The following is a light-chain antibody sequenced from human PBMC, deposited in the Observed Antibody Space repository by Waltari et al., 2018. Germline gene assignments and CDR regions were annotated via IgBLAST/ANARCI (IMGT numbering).Light chain of an antibody. CDR3: QQYHGDWTT. Sequence: IQLTQTPSTLSASAGDRVTITGRASQDIHRYLAWYQHKSGKAPRVLIYLASTLEIGVPSRFSGSGSGTQFTLTIRNLQPEDFATYFCQQYHGDWTTFGQGTRLEIK. CDR2: LAS. CDR1: QDIHRY. J-gene: IGKJ5*01. V-gene: IGKV1-5*03.